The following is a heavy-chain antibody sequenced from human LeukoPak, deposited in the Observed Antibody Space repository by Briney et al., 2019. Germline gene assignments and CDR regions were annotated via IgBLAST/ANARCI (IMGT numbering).Heavy chain of an antibody. CDR1: GASISSGDYY. V-gene: IGHV4-30-4*01. Sequence: SQTLSLTCTVSGASISSGDYYWSWIRQSPGKGLEWIGYIYYSGSTSYNPSLKSRVTISVDTSKNQFSLKLSSVTAADTAVYYCARAGPPIAAARKYYYFDYWGQGTLVTVSS. CDR3: ARAGPPIAAARKYYYFDY. CDR2: IYYSGST. D-gene: IGHD6-13*01. J-gene: IGHJ4*02.